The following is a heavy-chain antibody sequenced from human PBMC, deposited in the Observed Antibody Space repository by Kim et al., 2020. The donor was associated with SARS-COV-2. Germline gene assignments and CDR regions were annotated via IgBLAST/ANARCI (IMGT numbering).Heavy chain of an antibody. J-gene: IGHJ6*02. D-gene: IGHD1-26*01. Sequence: ASVKVSCKASGYTFTSYAMHWVRQAPGQRLEWMGWINAGNGNTKYSQKFQGRVTITRDTSASTAYMELSSLRSEDTAVYYCAREIEGASYYYGMDVWGQGTTVTVSS. V-gene: IGHV1-3*01. CDR2: INAGNGNT. CDR3: AREIEGASYYYGMDV. CDR1: GYTFTSYA.